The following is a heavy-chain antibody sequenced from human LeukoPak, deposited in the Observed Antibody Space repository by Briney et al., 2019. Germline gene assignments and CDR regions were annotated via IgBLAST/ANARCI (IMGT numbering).Heavy chain of an antibody. CDR2: ISSSSSTI. CDR3: ARGSTYYDSSGQVPFDY. D-gene: IGHD3-22*01. Sequence: GGSLRLSCAASGFTFSTYSMNWVRQAPGKGLEWVSYISSSSSTIYYADSVKGRFTISRDNAKNSLYLQMNSLRAEDTAVYYCARGSTYYDSSGQVPFDYWGRGTLVTVSS. V-gene: IGHV3-48*01. J-gene: IGHJ4*02. CDR1: GFTFSTYS.